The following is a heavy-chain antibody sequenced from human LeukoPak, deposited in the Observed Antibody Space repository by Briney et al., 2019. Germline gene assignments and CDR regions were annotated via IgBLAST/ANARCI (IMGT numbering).Heavy chain of an antibody. J-gene: IGHJ3*02. CDR3: ASAYSGSLDAFDI. Sequence: GESLKISCKGSGYSFTSYWIGWVRQMPGKGLEWMGIIYPGDSDTRYSPSFQGQVTISADKSISTAYLQWSSLKASDTAMYYCASAYSGSLDAFDIWGQGAMVTVSS. V-gene: IGHV5-51*01. D-gene: IGHD1-26*01. CDR2: IYPGDSDT. CDR1: GYSFTSYW.